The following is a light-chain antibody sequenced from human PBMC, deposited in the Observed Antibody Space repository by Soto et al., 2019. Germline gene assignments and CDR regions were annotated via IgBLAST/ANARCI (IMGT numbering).Light chain of an antibody. J-gene: IGKJ4*01. Sequence: IVLTQSPATLSLSPGERVTLYCGASQSVGSYLAWYQQKPGQAPRLLIFAASQRAAGVPARFRGSGSGTDFTLTISSLEPEDFAVYYCQERSGWPRGTFGGGTKVDIK. CDR1: QSVGSY. CDR2: AAS. CDR3: QERSGWPRGT. V-gene: IGKV3-11*01.